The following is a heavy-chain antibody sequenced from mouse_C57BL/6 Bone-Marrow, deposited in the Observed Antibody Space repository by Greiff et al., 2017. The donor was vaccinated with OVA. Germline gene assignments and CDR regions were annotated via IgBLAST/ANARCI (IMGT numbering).Heavy chain of an antibody. CDR1: GYTFTSYG. D-gene: IGHD1-1*01. CDR3: ARGHYGSRFAY. V-gene: IGHV1-81*01. Sequence: VQLQESGAELARPGASVKLSCKASGYTFTSYGISWVKQRTGQGLEWIGEIYPRSGNTYYNEKFKGKATLTADKSSSTAYMELRSLTSEDSAVYFCARGHYGSRFAYWGQGTLVTVSA. CDR2: IYPRSGNT. J-gene: IGHJ3*01.